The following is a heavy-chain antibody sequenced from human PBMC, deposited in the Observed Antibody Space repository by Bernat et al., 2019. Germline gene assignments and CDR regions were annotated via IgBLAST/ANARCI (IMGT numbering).Heavy chain of an antibody. Sequence: EVQLVESGGGLVKPGGSLRLSCAASGFTFSNAWMNWVRQAPGKGLEWVGHIKSKTDGGTIDYAAPVKGRFTISRDDSKNTLYLQMNSLKTEDTAVYYCTTPNGFGGQGTLVTVSS. CDR3: TTPNGF. J-gene: IGHJ4*02. V-gene: IGHV3-15*07. CDR2: IKSKTDGGTI. CDR1: GFTFSNAW. D-gene: IGHD2-8*01.